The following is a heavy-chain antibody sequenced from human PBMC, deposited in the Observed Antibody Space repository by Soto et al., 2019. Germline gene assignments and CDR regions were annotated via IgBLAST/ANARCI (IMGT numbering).Heavy chain of an antibody. CDR1: GYTFTSYG. V-gene: IGHV1-18*01. D-gene: IGHD3-22*01. CDR2: ISAYNGNT. Sequence: ASVKVSCKASGYTFTSYGISWVRQAPGQGLEWMGWISAYNGNTNYAQKLQGRVTMTTDTSTSTAYMELRSLRSDDTAVYYCARSLYYDSSGDFDYWGQGTLVTVPQ. CDR3: ARSLYYDSSGDFDY. J-gene: IGHJ4*02.